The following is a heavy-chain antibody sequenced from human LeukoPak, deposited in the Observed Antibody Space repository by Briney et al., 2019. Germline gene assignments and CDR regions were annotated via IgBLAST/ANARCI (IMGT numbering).Heavy chain of an antibody. CDR2: ISWNSGSI. Sequence: SLKLSSTATGLSLDKYSIHLVRQSPRKNLEWVSGISWNSGSIGYADSVKGRFTISRDNDKNSLYLQMNSLRAEDTALYYCAKDSGSYLSNWFDPWGQGTLVTVSS. CDR3: AKDSGSYLSNWFDP. CDR1: GLSLDKYS. J-gene: IGHJ5*02. V-gene: IGHV3-9*01. D-gene: IGHD1-26*01.